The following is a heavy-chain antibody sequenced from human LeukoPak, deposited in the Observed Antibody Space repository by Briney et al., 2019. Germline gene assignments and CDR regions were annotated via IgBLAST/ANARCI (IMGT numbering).Heavy chain of an antibody. J-gene: IGHJ4*02. CDR1: GFTVSSNY. CDR3: ARLGPYYDSSGYIDY. D-gene: IGHD3-22*01. V-gene: IGHV3-53*04. Sequence: GGSPRLSCAASGFTVSSNYMSWVRQAPGKGLEWVSVIYSGGSTYYADSVKGRFTISRHNSKNTLYLQMNSLRAEDTAVYYCARLGPYYDSSGYIDYWGQGTLVTVSS. CDR2: IYSGGST.